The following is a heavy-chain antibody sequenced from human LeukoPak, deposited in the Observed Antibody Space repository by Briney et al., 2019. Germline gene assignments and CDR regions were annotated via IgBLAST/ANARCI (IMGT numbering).Heavy chain of an antibody. J-gene: IGHJ4*02. D-gene: IGHD6-13*01. CDR2: INPNSGGT. V-gene: IGHV1-2*02. CDR1: GYTFTGYY. CDR3: ARVHRYSSSWYRCFDY. Sequence: ASVKVSCKASGYTFTGYYMRWVRQAPGQGLEWMGWINPNSGGTNYAQKFQGRVTMTRDTSISTAYMELSRLRSDDTAVYYCARVHRYSSSWYRCFDYWGQGTLVTVSS.